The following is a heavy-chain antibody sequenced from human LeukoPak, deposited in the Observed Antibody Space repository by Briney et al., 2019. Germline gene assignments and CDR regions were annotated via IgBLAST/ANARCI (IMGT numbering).Heavy chain of an antibody. Sequence: RTLTLSCAASGVTFSSYYRNWVRQAPGKGLEWVAVISYDGSTKYYPYSMKGLFTTSRDNSKNALYLQMNSLRAEDTAVYYCARPDSSGWPYFDYWGQGTLVTVSS. CDR1: GVTFSSYY. D-gene: IGHD6-19*01. J-gene: IGHJ4*02. CDR3: ARPDSSGWPYFDY. V-gene: IGHV3-30*03. CDR2: ISYDGSTK.